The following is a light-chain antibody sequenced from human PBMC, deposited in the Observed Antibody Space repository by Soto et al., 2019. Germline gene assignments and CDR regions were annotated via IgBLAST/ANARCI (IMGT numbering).Light chain of an antibody. J-gene: IGKJ2*01. Sequence: EIVMTHSPATLSLSPCEGATLSSRASQTIDNTLAWYQRKPGQAPRLLIYDASTRATGVPARFSGSGSGTDFTLTISSLQSEDFAVYYCQHYNYWPYTFGQGTKVDIK. CDR3: QHYNYWPYT. CDR1: QTIDNT. CDR2: DAS. V-gene: IGKV3-15*01.